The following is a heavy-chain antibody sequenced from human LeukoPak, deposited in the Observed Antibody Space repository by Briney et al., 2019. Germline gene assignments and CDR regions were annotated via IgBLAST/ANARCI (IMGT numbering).Heavy chain of an antibody. CDR3: AKDIGSSGYCSSTSCYYYYGMDV. V-gene: IGHV3-9*01. J-gene: IGHJ6*02. D-gene: IGHD2-2*01. CDR2: ISWNSGSI. Sequence: GGSLRLSCAASGFTFDDYAMHWVRHAPGKGLEWVSGISWNSGSIGYADSVKGRFTISRDNAKNSLYLQMNSLRAEDTALYYCAKDIGSSGYCSSTSCYYYYGMDVWGQGTTVTVSS. CDR1: GFTFDDYA.